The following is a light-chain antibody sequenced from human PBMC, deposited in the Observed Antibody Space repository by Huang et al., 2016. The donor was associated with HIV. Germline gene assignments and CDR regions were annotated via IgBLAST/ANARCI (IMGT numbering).Light chain of an antibody. CDR2: GAS. V-gene: IGKV3-15*01. CDR1: ESVSRN. J-gene: IGKJ4*01. Sequence: EIVMTQSPATLSVSPGDRATLTCSASESVSRNLAWYHQKPGHAPRLLMYGASTRATGIPCRFSGSGSGTEFTLTISSLQSEDFAVYYCQQYKNWPLTFGGGTKVEIK. CDR3: QQYKNWPLT.